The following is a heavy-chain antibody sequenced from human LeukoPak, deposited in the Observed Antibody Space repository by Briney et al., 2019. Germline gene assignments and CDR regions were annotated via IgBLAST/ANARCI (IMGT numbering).Heavy chain of an antibody. V-gene: IGHV1-8*01. CDR3: ARGLYCSSTSCYYRNRYYYGMDV. CDR1: GYTFTSYD. CDR2: MNPNSGNT. Sequence: ASVKVSCKASGYTFTSYDINWVRQATGQGLEWMGWMNPNSGNTGYAQKFQGRVTMTRNTSISTAYMELSSLRSEDTAVYYCARGLYCSSTSCYYRNRYYYGMDVWGKGTTVTVSS. D-gene: IGHD2-2*01. J-gene: IGHJ6*04.